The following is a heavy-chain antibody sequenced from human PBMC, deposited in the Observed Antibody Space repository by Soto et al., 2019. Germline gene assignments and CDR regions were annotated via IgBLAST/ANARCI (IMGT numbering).Heavy chain of an antibody. CDR2: VYHLGYA. Sequence: QVQLQESGPGLVKPWETLSLTCAVSGGSVSSENWWSWVRQAPGKGLEWMGEVYHLGYAHYNPSLNSRVTVSLEKSKTHVSLTLTSVTAADTAVDYCVRHGGYHFDYWGQGKLVTVSS. V-gene: IGHV4-4*02. D-gene: IGHD5-18*01. CDR1: GGSVSSENW. J-gene: IGHJ4*02. CDR3: VRHGGYHFDY.